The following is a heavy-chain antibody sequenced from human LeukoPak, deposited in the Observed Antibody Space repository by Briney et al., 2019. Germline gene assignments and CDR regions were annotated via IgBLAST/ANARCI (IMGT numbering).Heavy chain of an antibody. CDR2: ISGDGGST. CDR1: GFTFSNSP. J-gene: IGHJ6*02. V-gene: IGHV3-43*02. D-gene: IGHD3-10*01. CDR3: AKPPEWFGESDV. Sequence: GGSLRLSCSASGFTFSNSPMHWVRQAPGKGLEWVSLISGDGGSTYYADSVKGRFTISRDNSKNSLYLQMNSLRTEDTALYYCAKPPEWFGESDVWGQGTTVTVSS.